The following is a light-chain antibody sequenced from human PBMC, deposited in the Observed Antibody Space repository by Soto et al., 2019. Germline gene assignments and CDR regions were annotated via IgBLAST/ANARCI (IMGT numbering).Light chain of an antibody. Sequence: DIQLTQFPSTLSASVGDRVSITCRARESINIWLAWYQQKPGKAPKLLMYDASILASGVSPRFSGSGSGTQFTLTISSLQPDDFATYYCQQYNSYRTFGQGTKV. V-gene: IGKV1-5*01. CDR2: DAS. J-gene: IGKJ1*01. CDR3: QQYNSYRT. CDR1: ESINIW.